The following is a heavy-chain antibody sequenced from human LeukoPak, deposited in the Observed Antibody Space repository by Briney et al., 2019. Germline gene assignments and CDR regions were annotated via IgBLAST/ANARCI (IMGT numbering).Heavy chain of an antibody. CDR1: GFTVSSNY. V-gene: IGHV3-66*01. Sequence: GGSLRLSCAASGFTVSSNYMSWVRQAPGKGLEWVSVIYSGGSTYYADSVKGRFTISRDNSKNTLYLQMNSLRAEDTAVYYCARVVSGDYDSLFDYWGQGTLVTVSS. CDR2: IYSGGST. D-gene: IGHD4-17*01. CDR3: ARVVSGDYDSLFDY. J-gene: IGHJ4*02.